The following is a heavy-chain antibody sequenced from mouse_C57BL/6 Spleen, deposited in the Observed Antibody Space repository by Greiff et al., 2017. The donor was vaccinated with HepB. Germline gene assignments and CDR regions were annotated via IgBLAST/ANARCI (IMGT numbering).Heavy chain of an antibody. V-gene: IGHV1-15*01. CDR1: GYTFTDYE. Sequence: VKLQESGAELVRPGASVTLSCKASGYTFTDYEMHWVKQTPVHGLEWIGAIDPETGGTAYNQKFKGKAILTADKSSSTAYMELRSLTSEDSAVYYCTRTDITTVAMDYWGQGTSVTVSS. CDR2: IDPETGGT. CDR3: TRTDITTVAMDY. J-gene: IGHJ4*01. D-gene: IGHD1-1*01.